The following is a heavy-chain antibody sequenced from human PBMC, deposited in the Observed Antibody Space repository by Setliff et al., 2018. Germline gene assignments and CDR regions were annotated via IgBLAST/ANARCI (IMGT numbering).Heavy chain of an antibody. CDR1: GFILSTYG. D-gene: IGHD2-2*01. Sequence: GGSLRLSCAASGFILSTYGMHWVRQAPGKGLEWVAYIQYDGGLKYYADSVKGRFTVSRDNAMDTLFLQMNGLTTDDTAKYFCAKDRWGYADPWGQGTLVTVSS. CDR3: AKDRWGYADP. V-gene: IGHV3-30*02. J-gene: IGHJ5*02. CDR2: IQYDGGLK.